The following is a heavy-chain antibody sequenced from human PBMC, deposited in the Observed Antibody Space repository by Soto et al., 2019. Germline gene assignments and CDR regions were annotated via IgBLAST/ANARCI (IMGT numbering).Heavy chain of an antibody. CDR3: AAEYSSGWYRGGFDY. V-gene: IGHV4-59*01. Sequence: SETLSLTCPVSCCSITSYYWSWIVQPPGKGLEWMGYIYYSGSTNYNPSLKSRVTLSVDTSKNQFSLKLSSVTAADTAVYYCAAEYSSGWYRGGFDYWGQGTLVTVS. CDR1: CCSITSYY. J-gene: IGHJ4*02. D-gene: IGHD6-19*01. CDR2: IYYSGST.